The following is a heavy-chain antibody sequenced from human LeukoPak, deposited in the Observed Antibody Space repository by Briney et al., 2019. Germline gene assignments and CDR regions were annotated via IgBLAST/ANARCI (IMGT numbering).Heavy chain of an antibody. D-gene: IGHD2-15*01. Sequence: GESLKISCKGSGYSFTSYWIGWVRQMPGKGLEWMGIIYPDDSDTRNSPSFQGQVTISADKSISTAYLQWSSLKALDTAIYYCARYHCSGGSCYATGAFNIWGQGTMVTVSS. CDR1: GYSFTSYW. J-gene: IGHJ3*02. CDR3: ARYHCSGGSCYATGAFNI. CDR2: IYPDDSDT. V-gene: IGHV5-51*01.